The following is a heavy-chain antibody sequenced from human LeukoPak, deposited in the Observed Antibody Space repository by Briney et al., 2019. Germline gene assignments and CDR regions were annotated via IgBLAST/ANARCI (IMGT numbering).Heavy chain of an antibody. CDR2: INPNSGGT. Sequence: ASVKVSCKTSGYTFTGYYMHWVRQAPGQGLEWMGWINPNSGGTKYAQKFQGRVTMTRDTSISTAYMELSNPRSDDTAVYYCARVIGVLWLVDYWGQGTLVIVSS. CDR3: ARVIGVLWLVDY. D-gene: IGHD6-19*01. CDR1: GYTFTGYY. V-gene: IGHV1-2*02. J-gene: IGHJ4*02.